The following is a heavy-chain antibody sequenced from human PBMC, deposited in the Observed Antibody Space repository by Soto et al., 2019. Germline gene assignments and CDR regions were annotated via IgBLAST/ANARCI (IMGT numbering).Heavy chain of an antibody. CDR1: GYTLTELS. D-gene: IGHD3-10*01. CDR3: ATDISHGLGSLNKYFDL. Sequence: SSLKLSCKFSGYTLTELSIHWVRQAPGKGLEWMGGFDPEDGETIYAQKFQGRVTMTEDTSTDTAYMELSSLRSEDTAVYYCATDISHGLGSLNKYFDLWGRGTLVTVSS. J-gene: IGHJ2*01. V-gene: IGHV1-24*01. CDR2: FDPEDGET.